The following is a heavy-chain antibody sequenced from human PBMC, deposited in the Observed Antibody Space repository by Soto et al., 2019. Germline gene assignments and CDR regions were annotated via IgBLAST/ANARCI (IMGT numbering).Heavy chain of an antibody. CDR3: ARELRSTRNYYGMDV. J-gene: IGHJ6*02. Sequence: SETLSLTCTVSGGSVSSGSYYWSWIRQPPGKGLEWIGYIYYSGSTNYNPSLKIRVTISVDTSKNQFSLKLSSVTAADTAVYYCARELRSTRNYYGMDVWGQGTTVTVSS. CDR1: GGSVSSGSYY. CDR2: IYYSGST. V-gene: IGHV4-61*01. D-gene: IGHD3-16*01.